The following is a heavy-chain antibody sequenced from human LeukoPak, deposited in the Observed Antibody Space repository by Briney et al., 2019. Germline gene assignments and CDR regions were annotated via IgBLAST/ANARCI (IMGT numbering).Heavy chain of an antibody. CDR1: GYFISSGYY. J-gene: IGHJ4*02. CDR3: ARVLIPDTYYYDSSGYNVFDY. D-gene: IGHD3-22*01. V-gene: IGHV4-38-2*01. CDR2: IYHSGST. Sequence: ASETLSLTCAVSGYFISSGYYWGWIRQPPGKGLEWIGSIYHSGSTYYNPSLKSRVTISVDTSKNQFSLKLSSVTAADTAVYYRARVLIPDTYYYDSSGYNVFDYWGQGTLVTVSS.